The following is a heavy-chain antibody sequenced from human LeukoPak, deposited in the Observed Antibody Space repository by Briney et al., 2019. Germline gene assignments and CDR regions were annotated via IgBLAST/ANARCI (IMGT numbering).Heavy chain of an antibody. D-gene: IGHD6-19*01. CDR2: ISSRSGYI. CDR1: GXTFSSYS. Sequence: AGGSLRLSWAASGXTFSSYSMSWVRQAPGKGLEWVSSISSRSGYIYYGDSVKGRFTISRDNAKNSLYLQMNTLRAEDTAVYYCASFDSSGWHYFDYWGQGTLVTVSA. CDR3: ASFDSSGWHYFDY. J-gene: IGHJ4*02. V-gene: IGHV3-21*01.